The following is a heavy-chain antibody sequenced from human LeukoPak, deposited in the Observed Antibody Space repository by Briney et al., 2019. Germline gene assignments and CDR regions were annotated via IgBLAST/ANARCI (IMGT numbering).Heavy chain of an antibody. Sequence: ASVTVSCKTSGYMVSDYYMHWVRQAPGQGLEWMGWLRGDTGDTDSPQKFKGRVTMTRDTATNTAYMQLSRLTYDDTAIYFCARVRDNACDYWGQGTLVTVSP. CDR2: LRGDTGDT. D-gene: IGHD1-1*01. V-gene: IGHV1-2*02. J-gene: IGHJ4*02. CDR3: ARVRDNACDY. CDR1: GYMVSDYY.